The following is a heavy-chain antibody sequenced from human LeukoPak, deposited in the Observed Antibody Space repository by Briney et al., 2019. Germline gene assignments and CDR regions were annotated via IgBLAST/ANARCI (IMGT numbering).Heavy chain of an antibody. J-gene: IGHJ6*02. CDR2: ISYDGRNK. CDR3: ARVKSRGNYYYYYGMDV. V-gene: IGHV3-30*04. D-gene: IGHD3-10*01. Sequence: GGSLRLSCAASGFTFSSYAMHWVRQAPGKGLEWVAVISYDGRNKYYADSVKGRFTISRDNSKNTLYLQMNSLRAEDTAVYYCARVKSRGNYYYYYGMDVWGQGTTVTVSS. CDR1: GFTFSSYA.